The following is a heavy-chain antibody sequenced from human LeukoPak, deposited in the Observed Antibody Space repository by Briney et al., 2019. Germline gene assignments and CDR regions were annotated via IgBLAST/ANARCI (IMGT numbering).Heavy chain of an antibody. CDR2: ISGSGGST. CDR1: GFTFSSYG. V-gene: IGHV3-23*01. J-gene: IGHJ4*02. Sequence: GGSLRLSCAASGFTFSSYGMSWVRQAPRKGLEWVSAISGSGGSTYYADSVKGRFTISRDNAKNSLYLQMSSLRAEDTAVYYCAREGTVTTDFDFWGQGTLVTVSS. D-gene: IGHD4-17*01. CDR3: AREGTVTTDFDF.